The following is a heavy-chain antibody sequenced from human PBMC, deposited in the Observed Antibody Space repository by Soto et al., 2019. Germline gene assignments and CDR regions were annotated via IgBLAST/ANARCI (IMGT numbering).Heavy chain of an antibody. CDR3: ARDPPTPDYYDSSSYLPYSGFDV. CDR2: FSTYNAKT. Sequence: GASVEVSCEACGDSFSTHGISWVRQAPGQGLEWMAWFSTYNAKTNYAQKFQGRVTVTTDTSTSTAYMELRSLRSDDTAVYYCARDPPTPDYYDSSSYLPYSGFDVWGQGTTVTVSS. CDR1: GDSFSTHG. V-gene: IGHV1-18*04. J-gene: IGHJ6*02. D-gene: IGHD3-22*01.